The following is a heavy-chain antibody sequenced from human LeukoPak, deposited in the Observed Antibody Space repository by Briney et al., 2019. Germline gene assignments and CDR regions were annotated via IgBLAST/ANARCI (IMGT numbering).Heavy chain of an antibody. J-gene: IGHJ4*02. CDR1: GFDVNDNF. CDR2: IYASGGA. V-gene: IGHV3-53*01. Sequence: GGSVRLSCVATGFDVNDNFKIWVRQAPGQGLEWISIIYASGGAYHSESVKGRFSAFRDTSKNTIFLQMNNLRVDDTAMYYCVRRHDYWGQGTLVTVSS. CDR3: VRRHDY.